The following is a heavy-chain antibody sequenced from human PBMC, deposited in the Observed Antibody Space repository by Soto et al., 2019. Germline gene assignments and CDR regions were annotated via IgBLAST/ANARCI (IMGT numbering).Heavy chain of an antibody. CDR1: GGSISSGGYY. V-gene: IGHV4-31*02. Sequence: TLSLTCTVSGGSISSGGYYWGWIRQHPGKGLEWLGYIYYSGSTYYNPSLKSRVTISVDTSKNQFSLKLSSVTAADTAVYYCARRYDFWSGYLFDYWGQGTLVTVS. J-gene: IGHJ4*02. CDR3: ARRYDFWSGYLFDY. CDR2: IYYSGST. D-gene: IGHD3-3*01.